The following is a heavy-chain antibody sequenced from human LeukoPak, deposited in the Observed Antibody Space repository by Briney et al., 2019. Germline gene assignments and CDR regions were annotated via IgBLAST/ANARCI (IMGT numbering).Heavy chain of an antibody. V-gene: IGHV4-4*07. CDR2: IYTSGST. D-gene: IGHD4-17*01. J-gene: IGHJ5*02. Sequence: SETLSLTCTVSGGSISSYYWSWIRQPAGKGLEWIGHIYTSGSTSYDPSLKSRVTMSVDTSKNQFSLKLSSVTAADTAVYYCARGFFYGDYPWGQGILVTVSS. CDR1: GGSISSYY. CDR3: ARGFFYGDYP.